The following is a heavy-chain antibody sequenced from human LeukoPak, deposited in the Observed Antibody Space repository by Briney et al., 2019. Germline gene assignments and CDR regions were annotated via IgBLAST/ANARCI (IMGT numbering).Heavy chain of an antibody. CDR1: GFTFNTYA. Sequence: HSGGSLRLSCAASGFTFNTYALHWVRQAPGKGLEWVAVVSYDGGAKYYADSVKGRFTISRDNSKNTVDLQMYSLRAEDSAVYYCARSLGSGWIHLVEYWGQGTLVTVS. CDR3: ARSLGSGWIHLVEY. CDR2: VSYDGGAK. D-gene: IGHD6-19*01. V-gene: IGHV3-30*03. J-gene: IGHJ4*02.